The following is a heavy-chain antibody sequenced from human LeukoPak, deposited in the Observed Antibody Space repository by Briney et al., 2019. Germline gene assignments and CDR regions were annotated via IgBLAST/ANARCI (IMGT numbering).Heavy chain of an antibody. CDR2: IRSDGYHT. V-gene: IGHV3-30*02. CDR3: ARDAIGITTYDSYFDN. J-gene: IGHJ4*02. D-gene: IGHD3-22*01. CDR1: GFVFDNHD. Sequence: GGSLRLSCGASGFVFDNHDMHWVSQAPGKGLEWVAFIRSDGYHTYYADSVKGRFTITRDNFKNTVYLQMNSLRAEDMAVYYCARDAIGITTYDSYFDNWGQGTLVTVSS.